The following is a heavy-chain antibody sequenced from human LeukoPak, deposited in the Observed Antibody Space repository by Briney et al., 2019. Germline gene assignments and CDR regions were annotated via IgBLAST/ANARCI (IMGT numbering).Heavy chain of an antibody. CDR2: IIPIFGTA. V-gene: IGHV1-69*01. CDR1: GGTFSSYA. CDR3: ASVVFRGDGYNP. J-gene: IGHJ5*02. Sequence: EASVKVSCKASGGTFSSYAISWVRQAPGQGLEWMGGIIPIFGTANYAQKFQGRVTITADESTSTAYMELSSLRSEDTAVYYCASVVFRGDGYNPWGQGTLVTVSS. D-gene: IGHD5-24*01.